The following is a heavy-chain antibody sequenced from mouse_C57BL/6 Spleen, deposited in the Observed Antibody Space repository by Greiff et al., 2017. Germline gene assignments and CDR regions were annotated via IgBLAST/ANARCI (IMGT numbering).Heavy chain of an antibody. J-gene: IGHJ2*01. D-gene: IGHD2-3*01. Sequence: EVKVVESEGGLVQPGSSMKLSCTASGFTFSDYYMAWVRQVPEKGLEWVANINYDGSSTYYLDSLKSRFIISRDNAKNILYLQMSSLKSEDTATYYCARGLLPDYWGQGTTLTVSS. V-gene: IGHV5-16*01. CDR3: ARGLLPDY. CDR2: INYDGSST. CDR1: GFTFSDYY.